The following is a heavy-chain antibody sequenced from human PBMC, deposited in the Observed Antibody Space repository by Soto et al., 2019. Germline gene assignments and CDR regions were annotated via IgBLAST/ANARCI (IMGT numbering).Heavy chain of an antibody. CDR3: ERLGGFFFGTSGHANYVMSF. CDR2: FYYSGST. D-gene: IGHD2-2*01. CDR1: GGSISSGPYS. J-gene: IGHJ6*02. Sequence: SETLSLTCTVSGGSISSGPYSWGWIRQPPGKGLEWIGTFYYSGSTHYNPSLESRVTISVDTSKNQFSLKVSSVTAADTAMYYCERLGGFFFGTSGHANYVMSFWGQGSSVTVSS. V-gene: IGHV4-39*01.